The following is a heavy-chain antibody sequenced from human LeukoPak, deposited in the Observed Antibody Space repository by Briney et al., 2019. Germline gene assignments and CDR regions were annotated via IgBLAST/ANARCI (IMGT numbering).Heavy chain of an antibody. Sequence: ASVKVSCKASGYTFTSYGIIWVRQVPGHGLRSKEWISAYNGNTNYAQKLQGRVTMTTDTSTSTAYMELRSLRSDDTAVYYCARDHLVGANRFDYWGQGTLVTVSS. CDR2: ISAYNGNT. D-gene: IGHD1-26*01. CDR3: ARDHLVGANRFDY. CDR1: GYTFTSYG. J-gene: IGHJ4*02. V-gene: IGHV1-18*01.